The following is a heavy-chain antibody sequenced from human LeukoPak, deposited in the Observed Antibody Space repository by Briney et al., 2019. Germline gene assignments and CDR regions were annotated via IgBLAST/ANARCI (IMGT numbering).Heavy chain of an antibody. D-gene: IGHD3-10*01. J-gene: IGHJ6*02. CDR3: ARTNYYGSGSYHYYYYYGMDV. Sequence: SETLSLTCTVSGGSISSYHWSWIRQPPGRGLEWIGYIYYSGSTNYNPSLKSRVTISVDTSKNQFSLKLSSVTAADTAVYYCARTNYYGSGSYHYYYYYGMDVWGQGTTVTVSS. V-gene: IGHV4-59*12. CDR1: GGSISSYH. CDR2: IYYSGST.